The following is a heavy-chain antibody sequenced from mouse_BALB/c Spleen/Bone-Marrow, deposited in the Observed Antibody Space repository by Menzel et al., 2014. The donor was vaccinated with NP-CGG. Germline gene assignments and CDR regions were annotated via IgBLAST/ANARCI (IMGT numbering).Heavy chain of an antibody. V-gene: IGHV1-5*01. CDR1: GYTFSNYW. Sequence: VQLKESGTVLARPGAAVKMSCKASGYTFSNYWMHWVKQRPGQGLEWIGTIYPGNSDTTYNQNFKGKAKLTAVTSTSTAYMELSSLTNGDSAVYYCTTLARNNFDYWGQGTTLTVSS. CDR3: TTLARNNFDY. CDR2: IYPGNSDT. D-gene: IGHD3-1*01. J-gene: IGHJ2*01.